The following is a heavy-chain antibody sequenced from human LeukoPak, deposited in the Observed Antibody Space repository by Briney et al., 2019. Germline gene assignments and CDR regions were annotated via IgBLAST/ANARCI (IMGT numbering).Heavy chain of an antibody. D-gene: IGHD6-19*01. V-gene: IGHV4-39*01. CDR3: AGGVSGSSGWYNPLGVYFDY. Sequence: SSETLSLTCTVSGGSISSSSYYWGWIRQPPGKGLEWIGSIYYSGSTYYNPSLKSRVTISVDTSKNQFSLKLSSVTAADTAVYYCAGGVSGSSGWYNPLGVYFDYWGQGTLVTVSS. CDR1: GGSISSSSYY. CDR2: IYYSGST. J-gene: IGHJ4*02.